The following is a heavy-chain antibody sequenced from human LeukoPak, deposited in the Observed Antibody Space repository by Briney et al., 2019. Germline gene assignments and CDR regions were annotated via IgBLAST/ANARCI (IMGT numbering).Heavy chain of an antibody. CDR3: AKDLLAARPSVQYFDY. CDR1: GFTFSSYG. CDR2: TRYDGSNK. V-gene: IGHV3-30*02. D-gene: IGHD6-6*01. J-gene: IGHJ4*02. Sequence: GGSLRLTCAASGFTFSSYGMHWVRQAPGKGLEWLAFTRYDGSNKYYADSVKGRFTISRDNSKNTLYLQMNSLRAEDTAVYYCAKDLLAARPSVQYFDYWGQGTLVTVSS.